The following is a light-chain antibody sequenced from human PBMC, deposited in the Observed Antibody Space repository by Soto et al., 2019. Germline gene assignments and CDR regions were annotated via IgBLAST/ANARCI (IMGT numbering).Light chain of an antibody. J-gene: IGLJ2*01. Sequence: QSALTQPASVSGSPRQSITISCTGTSSDVGSYNLVSWYQQHPGKAPKLMIYDGSKRPSGVSNRFSGSKSGNTASLTISGREAEEGADYYCCSYAGSSTVVFGGGTQLTVL. CDR1: SSDVGSYNL. V-gene: IGLV2-23*01. CDR2: DGS. CDR3: CSYAGSSTVV.